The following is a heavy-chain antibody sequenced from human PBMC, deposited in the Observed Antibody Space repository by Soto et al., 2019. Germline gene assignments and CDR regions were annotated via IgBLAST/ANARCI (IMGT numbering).Heavy chain of an antibody. J-gene: IGHJ4*02. Sequence: QVQLVESGGGVVQPGRSLRLSCAASGFTFSSSAMHWVRQAPGKGLEWVAVISYDGSKKYYADSVKGRFTISRDNSRNTLYLQMNSLRPEDTAVYYCASKVAGAYYFDYWGQGTLVTVSS. D-gene: IGHD6-19*01. V-gene: IGHV3-30-3*01. CDR3: ASKVAGAYYFDY. CDR1: GFTFSSSA. CDR2: ISYDGSKK.